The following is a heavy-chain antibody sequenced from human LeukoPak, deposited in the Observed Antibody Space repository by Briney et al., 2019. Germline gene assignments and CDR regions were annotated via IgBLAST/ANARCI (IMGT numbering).Heavy chain of an antibody. CDR3: AKDHPQYSSSWYGFDY. Sequence: GGSLRLSCAASGFTFSSYAMSWVRQAPGKGLEWVSAISGSGGSTYYADSVKGRFTISRDNSKNTLYLQMNSLRAEDTAIYYCAKDHPQYSSSWYGFDYWGQGTLVTVSS. V-gene: IGHV3-23*01. D-gene: IGHD6-13*01. J-gene: IGHJ4*02. CDR2: ISGSGGST. CDR1: GFTFSSYA.